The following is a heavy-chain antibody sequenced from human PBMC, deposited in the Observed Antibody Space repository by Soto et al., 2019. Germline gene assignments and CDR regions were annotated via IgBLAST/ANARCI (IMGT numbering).Heavy chain of an antibody. CDR3: ARDTAPSDV. V-gene: IGHV1-3*01. CDR2: INAGNGNT. J-gene: IGHJ6*02. D-gene: IGHD4-17*01. Sequence: ASVKVSCKASGYTFTSYAMHWVRQAPGQRLEWMGWINAGNGNTKYSQKFQGRVTITRDTSASTAHMELSSLRSEDTAVYYCARDTAPSDVLGQGTTVTVSS. CDR1: GYTFTSYA.